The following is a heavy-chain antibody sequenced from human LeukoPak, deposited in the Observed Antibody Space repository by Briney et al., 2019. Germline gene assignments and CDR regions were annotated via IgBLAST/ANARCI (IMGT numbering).Heavy chain of an antibody. V-gene: IGHV4-31*03. CDR1: GDSISSGGYY. D-gene: IGHD3-22*01. CDR3: ARCDSSGYYSYWFDP. J-gene: IGHJ5*02. Sequence: SQTLSLTCTVSGDSISSGGYYWSWIRQHPGKALEWIGYIYYSGSTYYNPSLKSRVTISVDTSKNQFSLKLSSVTAADTAVYYCARCDSSGYYSYWFDPWGQGTLVTVSS. CDR2: IYYSGST.